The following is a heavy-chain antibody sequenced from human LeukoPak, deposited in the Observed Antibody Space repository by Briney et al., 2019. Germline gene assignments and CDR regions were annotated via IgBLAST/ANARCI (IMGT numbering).Heavy chain of an antibody. D-gene: IGHD4-17*01. CDR2: ISYDGSNK. Sequence: PGGSLRLSCAASGFTFSSYGMHWVRQAPGKGLEWVAVISYDGSNKYYADSVKGRFTISRDNSKNTLYLQMNSLRAEDTAVYYCARERGGYGDYVLGDFDYWGQGTLVTVSS. J-gene: IGHJ4*02. CDR1: GFTFSSYG. CDR3: ARERGGYGDYVLGDFDY. V-gene: IGHV3-30*03.